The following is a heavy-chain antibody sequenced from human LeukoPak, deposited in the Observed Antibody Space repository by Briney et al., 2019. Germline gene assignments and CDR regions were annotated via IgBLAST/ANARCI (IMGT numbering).Heavy chain of an antibody. V-gene: IGHV3-48*03. CDR3: ARDVMSTGTQGWFDP. Sequence: GGSLRLSCAASGFTFSRYEMNWVRQAPGKGLEWVSYISSSGSTIYYADSVKGRFTISRDNAKNSLYLQMNSLRAEDTAVYYCARDVMSTGTQGWFDPWGRGTLVTVSS. CDR1: GFTFSRYE. CDR2: ISSSGSTI. D-gene: IGHD1-1*01. J-gene: IGHJ5*02.